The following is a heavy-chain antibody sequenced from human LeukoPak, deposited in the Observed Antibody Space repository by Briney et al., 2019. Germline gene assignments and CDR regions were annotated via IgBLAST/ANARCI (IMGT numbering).Heavy chain of an antibody. CDR2: INPNSGGT. CDR3: ARDPDDYVWGSTDY. Sequence: GASVKASCKASGYTFTDYYMYWVRQAPGQGLEWMGWINPNSGGTNYAQKFQGRVTMTRDTSISTAYMELSRLRSDDTAVYYCARDPDDYVWGSTDYWGQGTLVTVSS. V-gene: IGHV1-2*02. CDR1: GYTFTDYY. J-gene: IGHJ4*02. D-gene: IGHD3-16*01.